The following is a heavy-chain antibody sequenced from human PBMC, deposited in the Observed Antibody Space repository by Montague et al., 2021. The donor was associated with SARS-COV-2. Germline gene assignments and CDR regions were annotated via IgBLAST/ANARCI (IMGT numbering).Heavy chain of an antibody. Sequence: SETLSLTCTVSGGSISPYYWSWIRQSPGKGLECIGYTSYSGSTDYNPSLKSRVPISIDTSKNQFSLKLSSVTAADTAVYYCAGWGEYYDSPYYYYAMDVWGQGTTVTVSS. V-gene: IGHV4-59*12. CDR1: GGSISPYY. J-gene: IGHJ6*02. D-gene: IGHD3-3*01. CDR2: TSYSGST. CDR3: AGWGEYYDSPYYYYAMDV.